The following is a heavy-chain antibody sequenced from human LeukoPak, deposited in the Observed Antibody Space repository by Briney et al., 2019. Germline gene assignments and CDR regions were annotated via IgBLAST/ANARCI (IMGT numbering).Heavy chain of an antibody. CDR1: GYTFTSYY. V-gene: IGHV1-46*01. D-gene: IGHD3-22*01. J-gene: IGHJ3*02. CDR2: INPSGGST. Sequence: ASVKVSCKASGYTFTSYYMHWVRQAPGQGLEWMGIINPSGGSTSYAQKFQGRVTMTRDMSTSTVYMELSSLRSEDTAVYYCARDLYDSSGYYLFSAFDIWGQGTMVTVSS. CDR3: ARDLYDSSGYYLFSAFDI.